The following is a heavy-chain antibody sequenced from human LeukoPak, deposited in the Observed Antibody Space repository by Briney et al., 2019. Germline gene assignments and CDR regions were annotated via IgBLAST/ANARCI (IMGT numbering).Heavy chain of an antibody. V-gene: IGHV3-7*01. CDR3: AREGEGYSYGYDY. D-gene: IGHD5-18*01. CDR1: GFTFSSYW. J-gene: IGHJ4*02. CDR2: IKQGGSEK. Sequence: AGGSLRLSCAASGFTFSSYWMSWVRQAPGKGLEWVANIKQGGSEKYYVDSVKGRFTISRDNAKNSLYLQMNSLRAEDTAVYYCAREGEGYSYGYDYWGQGTLVTVSS.